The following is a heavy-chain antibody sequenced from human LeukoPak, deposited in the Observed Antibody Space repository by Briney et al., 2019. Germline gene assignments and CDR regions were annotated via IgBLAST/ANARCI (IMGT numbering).Heavy chain of an antibody. Sequence: APVKVSCKASGYTFISYDINWVRQATGQGLEWMGWMNPNSGNTGYAQKFQGRVTITRNTSISTAYMQLSSLRSEDTAVYYCARATYYYDNNGYYYNIGDFDYWGQGTLVTVSS. CDR3: ARATYYYDNNGYYYNIGDFDY. CDR1: GYTFISYD. V-gene: IGHV1-8*03. D-gene: IGHD3-22*01. CDR2: MNPNSGNT. J-gene: IGHJ4*02.